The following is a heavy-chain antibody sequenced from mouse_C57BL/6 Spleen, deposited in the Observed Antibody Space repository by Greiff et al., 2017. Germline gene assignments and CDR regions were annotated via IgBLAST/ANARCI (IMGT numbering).Heavy chain of an antibody. CDR3: ARSLDSSGYFYAMDY. Sequence: QVQLQQSDAELVKPGASVKISCKVSGYTFTDHTIHWMKQRPEQGLEWIGYIYPRDGSTKYNEKFKGKATLTADKSASTAYMQLNSLTSEDSAVYFCARSLDSSGYFYAMDYWGQGTSVTVSS. CDR2: IYPRDGST. D-gene: IGHD3-2*02. V-gene: IGHV1-78*01. J-gene: IGHJ4*01. CDR1: GYTFTDHT.